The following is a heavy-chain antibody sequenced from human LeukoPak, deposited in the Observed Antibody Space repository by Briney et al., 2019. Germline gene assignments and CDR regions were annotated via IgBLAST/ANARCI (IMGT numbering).Heavy chain of an antibody. J-gene: IGHJ2*01. CDR3: ARGGSFRRAYYYAGRGYSWYFDL. CDR1: GYSTTSGYY. Sequence: PETLSPTCALAGYSTTSGYYWGWIRQPPGKGLGWVGSLYLSGSTYYNPSLKSRVTISVDTAKIHVSLKLSSVTAADTAEYYCARGGSFRRAYYYAGRGYSWYFDLWGRGSLLPVSS. CDR2: LYLSGST. V-gene: IGHV4-38-2*01. D-gene: IGHD3-22*01.